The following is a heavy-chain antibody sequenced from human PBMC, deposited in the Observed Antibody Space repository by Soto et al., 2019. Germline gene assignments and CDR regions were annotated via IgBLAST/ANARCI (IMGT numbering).Heavy chain of an antibody. CDR2: INAGNGNT. CDR3: ARMTYYDFLTGYPSGYYFDY. Sequence: EASVKVSCKASGYTFTSYAMNWVRQAPGQRLEWMGWINAGNGNTKYSQKFQGRVTITRDTSASTAYMELSSLRSEDTAVYYCARMTYYDFLTGYPSGYYFDYWGQGTLVTVSS. J-gene: IGHJ4*02. V-gene: IGHV1-3*01. D-gene: IGHD3-9*01. CDR1: GYTFTSYA.